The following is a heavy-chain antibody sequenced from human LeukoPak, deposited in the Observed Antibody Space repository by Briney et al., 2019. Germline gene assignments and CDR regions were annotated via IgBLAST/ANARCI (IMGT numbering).Heavy chain of an antibody. V-gene: IGHV1-8*03. D-gene: IGHD2-15*01. CDR2: MNPNSGNT. J-gene: IGHJ4*02. CDR3: ARGDCSGGSCLDFDY. Sequence: ASVKVSCKASGYTFTSYDINWVRQAPGQGLAWMGWMNPNSGNTGYAQKFQGRVTITRNTSISTAYMELSSLRSEDTAVYCCARGDCSGGSCLDFDYWGQGTLVTVSS. CDR1: GYTFTSYD.